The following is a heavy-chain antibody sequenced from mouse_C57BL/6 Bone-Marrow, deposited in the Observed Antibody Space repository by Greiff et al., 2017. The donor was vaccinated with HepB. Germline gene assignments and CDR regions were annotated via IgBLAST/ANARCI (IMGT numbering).Heavy chain of an antibody. V-gene: IGHV1-82*01. J-gene: IGHJ1*03. CDR3: ASRGITTVVDWYFDV. D-gene: IGHD1-1*01. CDR2: IYPGGGDT. Sequence: QVQLQQSGPELVKPGASVKISCKASGYAFSSSWMNWVKQRPGKGLEWIGRIYPGGGDTNYNGKFKGKATLTADKSSSTAYMQLSSLTSEDSAVYFCASRGITTVVDWYFDVWGTGTTVTVSS. CDR1: GYAFSSSW.